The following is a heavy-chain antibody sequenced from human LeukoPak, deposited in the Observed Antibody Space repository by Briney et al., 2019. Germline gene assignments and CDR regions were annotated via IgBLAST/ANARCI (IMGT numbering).Heavy chain of an antibody. Sequence: GGSLRLSCAASGFTFSYYSMNWVRQAPGKGLEWVSYITSSSSPMYYADSVRGRFTISRDNAKNSLYLQMNSLRAEDTAVYYCVRASDSSGYYDFFDLWGQGTLVTVSS. CDR3: VRASDSSGYYDFFDL. J-gene: IGHJ4*02. CDR2: ITSSSSPM. CDR1: GFTFSYYS. D-gene: IGHD3-22*01. V-gene: IGHV3-48*01.